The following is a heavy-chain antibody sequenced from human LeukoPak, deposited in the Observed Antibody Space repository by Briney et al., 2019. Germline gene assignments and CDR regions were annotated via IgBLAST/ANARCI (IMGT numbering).Heavy chain of an antibody. CDR1: GFSFSSYW. D-gene: IGHD3-22*01. Sequence: GGSLRLSCAASGFSFSSYWMHWVRQAPGKGLVWVSRIKSDGKTNYAGSVKGRFTISRDNAKNTVSLQMNSLRAEDTGVYYCARAPSEIGGYYPEYFRHWGQGTLVTVSS. CDR2: IKSDGKT. V-gene: IGHV3-74*01. J-gene: IGHJ1*01. CDR3: ARAPSEIGGYYPEYFRH.